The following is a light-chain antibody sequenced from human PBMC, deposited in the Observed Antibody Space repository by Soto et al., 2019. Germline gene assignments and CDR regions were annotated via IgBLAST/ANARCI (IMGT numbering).Light chain of an antibody. J-gene: IGKJ5*01. CDR2: GAS. CDR3: QQYNNWPPIT. CDR1: KSVSSN. V-gene: IGKV3-15*01. Sequence: ERVMTHAPATLSVSPEERATLYCRASKSVSSNLAWYQRKPGQAPRLLIYGASTRATGIPARFSGSGSGTEFTLTISSLQSEDFAVYYCQQYNNWPPITFGQGTRLEIK.